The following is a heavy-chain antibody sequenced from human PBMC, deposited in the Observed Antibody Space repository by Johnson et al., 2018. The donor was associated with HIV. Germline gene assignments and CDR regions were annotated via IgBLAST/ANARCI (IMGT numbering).Heavy chain of an antibody. D-gene: IGHD6-13*01. J-gene: IGHJ3*02. CDR1: GFTFSSYA. CDR3: ARDQLGRLPCAFDI. CDR2: ISGSGGST. Sequence: VQLVESGGGLIQPGGSLRLSCAASGFTFSSYAMSWVRQAPGKGLEWVSAISGSGGSTYYADSVMGRFTISRDNSKNSLYLQMNSLRAEDTALYYCARDQLGRLPCAFDIWGQGTMVTVSS. V-gene: IGHV3-23*04.